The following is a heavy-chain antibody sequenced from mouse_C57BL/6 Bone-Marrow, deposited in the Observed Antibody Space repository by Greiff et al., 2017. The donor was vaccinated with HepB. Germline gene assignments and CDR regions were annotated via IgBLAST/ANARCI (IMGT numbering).Heavy chain of an antibody. Sequence: QVQLKESGAELARPGASVKLSCKASGYTFTSYGISWVKQRTGQGLEWIGEIYPRSGNTYYNEKFKGKATLTADKSSSTAYMELRSLTSEDSAVYFCARWDYGSRTRFDYWGQGTTLTVSS. V-gene: IGHV1-81*01. CDR3: ARWDYGSRTRFDY. CDR2: IYPRSGNT. J-gene: IGHJ2*01. D-gene: IGHD1-1*01. CDR1: GYTFTSYG.